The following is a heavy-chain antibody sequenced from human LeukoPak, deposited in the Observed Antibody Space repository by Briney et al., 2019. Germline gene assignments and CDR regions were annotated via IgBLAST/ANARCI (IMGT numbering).Heavy chain of an antibody. CDR2: IYYSGST. J-gene: IGHJ5*02. D-gene: IGHD3-10*01. Sequence: PSETQSLTCTVSGGSISSYYWSWIRQPPGKGLEWIGYIYYSGSTNYNPSLKSRVTISVDTSKNQFSLKLSSVTAADTAVYYCARTYYYGSGSPSWFDPWGQGTLVTVSS. V-gene: IGHV4-59*01. CDR3: ARTYYYGSGSPSWFDP. CDR1: GGSISSYY.